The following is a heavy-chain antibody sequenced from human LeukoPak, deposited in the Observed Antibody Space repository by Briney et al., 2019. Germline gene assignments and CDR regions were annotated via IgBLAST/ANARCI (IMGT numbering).Heavy chain of an antibody. CDR3: ARGGRGYSGYELFDY. CDR1: GFTVSSNY. V-gene: IGHV3-66*01. J-gene: IGHJ4*02. CDR2: IYSGGST. D-gene: IGHD5-12*01. Sequence: GGSLRLSCAASGFTVSSNYMSWVRQAPGKGLEWVSVIYSGGSTYYADSVKGRFTISRDNSKNTLYLQMNSLRAEDTAVYYCARGGRGYSGYELFDYWGQGTLVTVSS.